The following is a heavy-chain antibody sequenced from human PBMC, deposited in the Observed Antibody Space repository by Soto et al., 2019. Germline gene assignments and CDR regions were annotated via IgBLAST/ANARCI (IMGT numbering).Heavy chain of an antibody. D-gene: IGHD6-13*01. CDR3: ARDDIGYSSSWYWFDT. CDR1: GYTFTSYA. J-gene: IGHJ5*02. CDR2: INAGNGNT. V-gene: IGHV1-3*01. Sequence: ASVKVSCKASGYTFTSYAMHWVRQAPGQRLEWMGWINAGNGNTKYSQKFQGRVTITRDTSASTAYMELSSLRSEDTAVYYCARDDIGYSSSWYWFDTWGQGTLVTVSS.